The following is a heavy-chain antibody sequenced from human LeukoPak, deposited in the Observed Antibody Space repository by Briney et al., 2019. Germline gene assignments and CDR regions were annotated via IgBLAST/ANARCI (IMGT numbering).Heavy chain of an antibody. V-gene: IGHV1-69*13. CDR2: IIPIFGTA. J-gene: IGHJ6*02. D-gene: IGHD6-13*01. CDR1: GGTFSSYA. CDR3: AVPSSSWYLLHMDV. Sequence: GASVKVSCKASGGTFSSYAISWVRQAPGQGLEWMGGIIPIFGTANYAQKFQGRVTITADESTSTAYMGLSSLRSEDTAVYYCAVPSSSWYLLHMDVWGQGTTVTVSS.